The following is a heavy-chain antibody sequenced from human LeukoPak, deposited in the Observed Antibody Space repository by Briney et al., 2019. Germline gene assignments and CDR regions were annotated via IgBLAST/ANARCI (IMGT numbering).Heavy chain of an antibody. CDR2: IYYSGST. Sequence: SETLSLTCTVSGGSISSSSYYWGWIRQPPGKGLEWIGSIYYSGSTYYNPSLKSRVTISVDPSKNQFSLKLSSVTAADTAVYYCARRRRSGSYAFDYWGQGTLVTVSS. CDR3: ARRRRSGSYAFDY. D-gene: IGHD1-26*01. V-gene: IGHV4-39*07. CDR1: GGSISSSSYY. J-gene: IGHJ4*02.